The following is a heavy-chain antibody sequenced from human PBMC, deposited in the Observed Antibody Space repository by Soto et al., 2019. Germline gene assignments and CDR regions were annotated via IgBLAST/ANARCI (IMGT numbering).Heavy chain of an antibody. Sequence: SVKVSCKASGGTFSSYTISWGGQAPGQGLEWMGRIIPILGIANYAQKFQGRVTITADKSTSTAYMELSSLRSEDTAVYYCARENTIFGVVSQPPDWGQGTLVTVSS. V-gene: IGHV1-69*04. CDR2: IIPILGIA. D-gene: IGHD3-3*01. CDR3: ARENTIFGVVSQPPD. CDR1: GGTFSSYT. J-gene: IGHJ4*02.